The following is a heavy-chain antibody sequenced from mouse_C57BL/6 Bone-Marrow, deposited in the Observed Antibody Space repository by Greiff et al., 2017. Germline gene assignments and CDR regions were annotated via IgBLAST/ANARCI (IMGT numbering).Heavy chain of an antibody. D-gene: IGHD2-2*01. J-gene: IGHJ2*01. CDR2: IDPENGDT. V-gene: IGHV14-4*01. CDR1: GFNIKDDY. Sequence: EVQLQQSGAELVRPGASVKLSCTASGFNIKDDYMHWVKQRPEQGLEWIGWIDPENGDTEYASKFQGKATITADTSSNTAYLQLSSLTSEDTAVYYCTTQGAYGCFDYWGQGTTLTVSS. CDR3: TTQGAYGCFDY.